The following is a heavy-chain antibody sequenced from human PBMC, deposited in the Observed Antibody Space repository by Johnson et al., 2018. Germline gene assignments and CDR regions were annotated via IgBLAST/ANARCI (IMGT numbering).Heavy chain of an antibody. D-gene: IGHD3-10*01. CDR3: ARGVGGYSQQSLPYRDGN. V-gene: IGHV3-30*03. Sequence: QVQLVQSGGGVLQPGRSLRLSCAASGFTFSNYAIHWVRQAPGKGLEWVAVISYDGRNKYYVDSVKGRFTISRDNSKNTLYRQMSSLRVDDTATYYCARGVGGYSQQSLPYRDGNWGQGTLVTVSS. CDR2: ISYDGRNK. J-gene: IGHJ4*02. CDR1: GFTFSNYA.